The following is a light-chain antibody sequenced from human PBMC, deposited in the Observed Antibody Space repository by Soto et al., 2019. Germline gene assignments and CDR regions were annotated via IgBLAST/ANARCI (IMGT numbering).Light chain of an antibody. CDR1: QSVSSSY. CDR3: QQYDSSPLT. J-gene: IGKJ4*01. CDR2: GAS. V-gene: IGKV3-20*01. Sequence: DIVLTQSPGTLPLSPGERATLSCRASQSVSSSYLAWYQQKPGQAPRLLIYGASIRATGIPDRFSGSGSGTAFTLTISRLEPEDFAVYYCQQYDSSPLTFAGGTKVEIK.